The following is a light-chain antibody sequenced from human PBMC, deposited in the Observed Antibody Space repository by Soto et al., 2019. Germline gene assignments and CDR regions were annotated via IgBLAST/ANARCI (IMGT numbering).Light chain of an antibody. CDR1: SSDVGSYDL. V-gene: IGLV2-23*02. CDR2: EVS. CDR3: CSYAGSSTFWV. J-gene: IGLJ3*02. Sequence: QSALTQPASVSGSPGQSITISCTGTSSDVGSYDLVSWYQQHPGRAPKLMIYEVSKRPSGVSSRFSGSKSGSTASLTISGLKAEDEADYYCCSYAGSSTFWVFGGGTKLTVL.